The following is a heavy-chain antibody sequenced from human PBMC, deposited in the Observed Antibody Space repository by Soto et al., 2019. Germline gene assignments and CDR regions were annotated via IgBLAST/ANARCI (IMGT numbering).Heavy chain of an antibody. CDR2: IYHSGST. CDR1: GYSISSGYY. Sequence: SETLSLTCAVSGYSISSGYYWGWIRQPPGKGLEWIGSIYHSGSTYYNPSLKSRVTISVDTSKNQFSLKLSSVTAADTAVYYCARASSPRDPWLDYWGQGTLVTVSS. V-gene: IGHV4-38-2*01. CDR3: ARASSPRDPWLDY. J-gene: IGHJ4*02. D-gene: IGHD5-18*01.